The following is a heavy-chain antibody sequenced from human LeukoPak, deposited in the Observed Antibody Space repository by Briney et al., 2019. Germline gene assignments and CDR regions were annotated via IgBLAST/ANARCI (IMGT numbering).Heavy chain of an antibody. V-gene: IGHV3-30*02. CDR1: GFTFSDFG. J-gene: IGHJ4*02. CDR3: ASRSDSDYFDY. Sequence: PGGSLRLSCTTSGFTFSDFGMHWVRQAPGKGLEWVAFIRYDGNNKYFTDSVKGRFTISRDNSKTTLYLQMDSLRPEGTAVYYCASRSDSDYFDYWGQGTLVTVSS. D-gene: IGHD1-26*01. CDR2: IRYDGNNK.